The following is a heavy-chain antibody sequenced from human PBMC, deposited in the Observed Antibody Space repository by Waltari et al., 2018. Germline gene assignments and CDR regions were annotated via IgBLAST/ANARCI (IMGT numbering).Heavy chain of an antibody. CDR1: GGSFSGYY. CDR3: ARVNYYYMDV. V-gene: IGHV4-34*01. J-gene: IGHJ6*03. Sequence: QVQLQQWGAGLLKPSETLSLPCAVYGGSFSGYYWSWIRQPPGKGLEWIGEINHSGSTNYNPSLKSRVTISVDTSKNQFSLKLSSVTAADTAVYYCARVNYYYMDVWGKGTTVTVSS. CDR2: INHSGST.